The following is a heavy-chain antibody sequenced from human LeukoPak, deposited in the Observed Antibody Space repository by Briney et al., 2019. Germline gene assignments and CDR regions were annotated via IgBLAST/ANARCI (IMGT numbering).Heavy chain of an antibody. CDR3: ASNPPNTGDFYY. J-gene: IGHJ4*02. V-gene: IGHV1-8*01. CDR2: MSPNSGDT. CDR1: GYTFTNLD. D-gene: IGHD1-1*01. Sequence: ASVKASCKTSGYTFTNLDINWLRQAPGQGLEWMGWMSPNSGDTGYAQKFQGRVSMTRDIFKSTAYMELSSLRSEDTAIYYCASNPPNTGDFYYWGLGTLDTVSS.